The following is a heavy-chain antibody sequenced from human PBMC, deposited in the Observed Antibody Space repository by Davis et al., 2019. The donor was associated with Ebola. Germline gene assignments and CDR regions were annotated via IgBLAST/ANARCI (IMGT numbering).Heavy chain of an antibody. CDR1: GYTFTGYY. CDR3: ARELLVAGHSSTDY. J-gene: IGHJ4*02. D-gene: IGHD6-19*01. V-gene: IGHV1-2*02. Sequence: ASVKVSCKASGYTFTGYYMHWVRQAPGQGLEWMGWINPNSGGTNYAQKFQDRFSMTRDTSITTIYMVLSSLKSDDTAIYYCARELLVAGHSSTDYWGQGTLVTVSS. CDR2: INPNSGGT.